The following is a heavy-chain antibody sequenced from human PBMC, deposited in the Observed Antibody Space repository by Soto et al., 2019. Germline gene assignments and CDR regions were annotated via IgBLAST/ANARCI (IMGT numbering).Heavy chain of an antibody. CDR3: ARGTMIAMPGNWFGP. D-gene: IGHD3-22*01. Sequence: GASVKVSCKASGYTFTSYGISWVRQAPGQGLEWMGWISAYNGSTNYAQKLQGRVTMTTDTSTSTAYMELRSLRSDDTAVYYCARGTMIAMPGNWFGPWGRRTLVAVSS. CDR1: GYTFTSYG. CDR2: ISAYNGST. V-gene: IGHV1-18*04. J-gene: IGHJ5*02.